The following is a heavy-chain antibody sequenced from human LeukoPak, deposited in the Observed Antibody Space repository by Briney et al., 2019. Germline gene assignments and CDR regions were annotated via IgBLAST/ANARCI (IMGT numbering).Heavy chain of an antibody. CDR3: ARQAPYGSGSSLNWFDP. Sequence: EGSLRLSCAAFGFTFSSYEMNWARQAPGKGLEWVSYISSSGSTIYYADSVKGRFTISRDNAKNSLYLQMNSLRAEDTAVYYCARQAPYGSGSSLNWFDPWGQGTLVTVSS. J-gene: IGHJ5*02. CDR2: ISSSGSTI. D-gene: IGHD3-10*01. CDR1: GFTFSSYE. V-gene: IGHV3-48*03.